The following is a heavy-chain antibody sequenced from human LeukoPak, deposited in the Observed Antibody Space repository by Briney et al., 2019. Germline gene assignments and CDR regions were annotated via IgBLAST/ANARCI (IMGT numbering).Heavy chain of an antibody. J-gene: IGHJ6*02. CDR2: IYYIGSP. Sequence: SQTLSLTRTVSVGSIRSNYWSWIRQPPGKGLEWIGYIYYIGSPNYNPSLKSPVTTSVDTSKNQFSLRLSSVTAADTALYYCARGMYAMDVWGQGTTVTVSS. CDR3: ARGMYAMDV. V-gene: IGHV4-59*01. CDR1: VGSIRSNY.